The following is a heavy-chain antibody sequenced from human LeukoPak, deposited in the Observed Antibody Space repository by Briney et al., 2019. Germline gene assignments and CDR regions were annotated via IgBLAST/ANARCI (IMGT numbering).Heavy chain of an antibody. Sequence: WASVKVSCKTSGYTFTSYGINWVRQAPGQGPEWMGWISAYNGNTNYAQKLQGRVTMTTDTSTSTAYMELRSLRSDDTAVYYCARAAEYVPFDYWGQGTLVTVSS. D-gene: IGHD2-2*01. CDR2: ISAYNGNT. CDR1: GYTFTSYG. V-gene: IGHV1-18*01. J-gene: IGHJ4*02. CDR3: ARAAEYVPFDY.